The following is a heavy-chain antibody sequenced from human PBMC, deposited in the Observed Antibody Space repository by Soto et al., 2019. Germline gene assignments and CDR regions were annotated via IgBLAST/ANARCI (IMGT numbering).Heavy chain of an antibody. D-gene: IGHD6-13*01. CDR2: INHSGST. J-gene: IGHJ6*02. CDR1: GGSFSGYY. V-gene: IGHV4-34*01. CDR3: ARGSRTYGMDV. Sequence: PSETLSLTCAVYGGSFSGYYWSWIRQPPGKGLEWIGEINHSGSTNYNPSLKSRVTISVDTPKNQFSLKLSSVTAADTAVYYCARGSRTYGMDVWGQGTTVTVS.